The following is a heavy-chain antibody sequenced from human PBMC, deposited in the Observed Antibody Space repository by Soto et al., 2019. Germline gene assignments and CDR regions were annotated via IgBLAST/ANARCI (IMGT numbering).Heavy chain of an antibody. Sequence: SVKVSCKASGGTFSSYAISWVRQAPGQGLEWMGGMIPIFGTANYAQKFQGRVTITADESTSTAYMELSSLRSEDTAVYYCAREIYYYGSGNPDYWGQGTLVTVSS. CDR1: GGTFSSYA. D-gene: IGHD3-10*01. CDR3: AREIYYYGSGNPDY. V-gene: IGHV1-69*13. CDR2: MIPIFGTA. J-gene: IGHJ4*02.